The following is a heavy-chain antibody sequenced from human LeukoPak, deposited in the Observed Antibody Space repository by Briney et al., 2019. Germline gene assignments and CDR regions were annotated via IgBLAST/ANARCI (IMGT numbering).Heavy chain of an antibody. Sequence: PSETLSLTCTVSGGSISSYYWSWIRQPPGKGLEWIGYIYYSGSTNYKPSLKSRVTIPVDTSKNQFSLKLSSVTAADTAVYYCARGGYYGSGNDFRFDPWGQGTLVTVSS. CDR1: GGSISSYY. CDR2: IYYSGST. D-gene: IGHD3-10*01. CDR3: ARGGYYGSGNDFRFDP. V-gene: IGHV4-59*01. J-gene: IGHJ5*02.